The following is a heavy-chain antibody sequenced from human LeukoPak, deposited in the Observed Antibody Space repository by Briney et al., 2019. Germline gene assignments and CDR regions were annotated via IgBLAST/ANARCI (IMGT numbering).Heavy chain of an antibody. CDR1: GASISSGDHY. CDR2: IFYKGST. J-gene: IGHJ4*02. CDR3: ARMAISGMCLDF. V-gene: IGHV4-30-4*08. D-gene: IGHD3-10*01. Sequence: SETLSLTCNVSGASISSGDHYWTWIRQTPGKGPQWVGHIFYKGSTYYNPSLESRLKVSIDTSKKQFSLTLSSVTAADTAVYYCARMAISGMCLDFWGQGTSVTVSS.